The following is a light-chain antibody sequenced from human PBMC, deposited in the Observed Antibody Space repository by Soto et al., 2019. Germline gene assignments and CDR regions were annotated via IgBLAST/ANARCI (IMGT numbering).Light chain of an antibody. CDR2: ASS. CDR1: QSITSY. V-gene: IGKV1-39*01. Sequence: DIQMTQSPSSLSASVGDSVTITCRASQSITSYLNWYQQKPGKAPTVLIYASSTLQTGVPSRFSGSGSGTDFTLTISSLHPEDVATYYCQQVDSYPRTFGQGTKLEIK. CDR3: QQVDSYPRT. J-gene: IGKJ2*02.